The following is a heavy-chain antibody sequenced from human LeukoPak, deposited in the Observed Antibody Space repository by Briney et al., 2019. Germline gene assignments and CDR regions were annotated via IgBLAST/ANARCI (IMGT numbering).Heavy chain of an antibody. Sequence: GASVKVSCKASGHIFIGYYIHWVRQAPGQGLEWMGWINPNSGGTNYAQKFQGGVTMTRDTSISTAYMELSRLRSDDTAVYYCARDGGDGYPPAFYMDVWGKGTTVTVSS. V-gene: IGHV1-2*02. D-gene: IGHD5-24*01. CDR1: GHIFIGYY. CDR2: INPNSGGT. J-gene: IGHJ6*03. CDR3: ARDGGDGYPPAFYMDV.